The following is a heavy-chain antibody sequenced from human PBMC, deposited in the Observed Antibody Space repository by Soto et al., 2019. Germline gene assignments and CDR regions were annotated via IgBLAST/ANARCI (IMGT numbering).Heavy chain of an antibody. CDR2: IYYSGST. Sequence: PSETLSLTCTVSGGSISSYYWRWIRQPPGKGLEWVGYIYYSGSTNYNPSLKSRVTIAVDTSKNQFSLKLSSVTAADTAVYYCARSGYCSGGSCYKYWGQGTLVTVSS. V-gene: IGHV4-59*08. J-gene: IGHJ4*02. D-gene: IGHD2-15*01. CDR1: GGSISSYY. CDR3: ARSGYCSGGSCYKY.